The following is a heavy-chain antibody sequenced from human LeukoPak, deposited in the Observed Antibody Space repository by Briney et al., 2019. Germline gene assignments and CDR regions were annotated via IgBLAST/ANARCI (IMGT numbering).Heavy chain of an antibody. D-gene: IGHD2-21*01. V-gene: IGHV3-30*18. J-gene: IGHJ6*03. CDR2: MSYDGTNK. CDR1: GFTFSNYD. Sequence: GGSLRLSCAGSGFTFSNYDIHWVRQAPGKGLEWVAVMSYDGTNKYYADSVKGRFTISRDNSKNTLYLQMNSLRAEDTAVYYCAKHRGDYYYMDVWAKGPRSPSP. CDR3: AKHRGDYYYMDV.